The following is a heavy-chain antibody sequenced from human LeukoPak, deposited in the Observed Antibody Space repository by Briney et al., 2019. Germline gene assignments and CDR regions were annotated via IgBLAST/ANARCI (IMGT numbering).Heavy chain of an antibody. CDR3: ARGPHSYTSRYFDKPSDH. D-gene: IGHD3-9*01. CDR2: NDRSGTT. Sequence: SETLSLTCTVYGGSFSGYHWSWIRQPPGKGLEWIGENDRSGTTNYSPSLKSRVTISVDTTMNHFSLKLSSVTAADTAVYYCARGPHSYTSRYFDKPSDHWGQGTLVIVSS. CDR1: GGSFSGYH. J-gene: IGHJ4*02. V-gene: IGHV4-34*01.